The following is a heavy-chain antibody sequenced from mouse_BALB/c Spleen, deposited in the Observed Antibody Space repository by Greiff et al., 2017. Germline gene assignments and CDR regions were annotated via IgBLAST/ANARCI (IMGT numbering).Heavy chain of an antibody. CDR2: INPSNGGT. Sequence: QVQLQQSGAELVKPGASVKLSCKASGYTFTSYYMYWVKQRPGQGLEWIGEINPSNGGTNFNEKFKSKATLTVDKSSSTAYMQLSSLTSEDSAVYYCTRLFYYAMDYWGQGTSVTVSS. V-gene: IGHV1S81*02. J-gene: IGHJ4*01. CDR3: TRLFYYAMDY. CDR1: GYTFTSYY.